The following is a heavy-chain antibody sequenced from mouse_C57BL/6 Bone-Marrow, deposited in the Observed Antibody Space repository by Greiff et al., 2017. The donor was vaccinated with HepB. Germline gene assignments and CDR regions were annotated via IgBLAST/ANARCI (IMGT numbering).Heavy chain of an antibody. CDR1: GFSLTSYG. CDR3: ARMGFSDFDV. V-gene: IGHV2-2*01. Sequence: QVQLQQSGPGLVQPSQSLSITCTVSGFSLTSYGVHWVRQSPGKGLEWLGVIWSGGSPDYNAAFISRLSISKDNSKSQVFFKMNSLQADDTAIYYCARMGFSDFDVWGTGTTVTVSS. D-gene: IGHD2-3*01. CDR2: IWSGGSP. J-gene: IGHJ1*03.